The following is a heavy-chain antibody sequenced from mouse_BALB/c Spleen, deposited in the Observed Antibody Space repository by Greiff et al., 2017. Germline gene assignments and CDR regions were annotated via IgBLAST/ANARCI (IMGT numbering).Heavy chain of an antibody. V-gene: IGHV1-87*01. CDR2: IYPGDGDT. CDR3: AREGDYAAWFAY. D-gene: IGHD2-4*01. Sequence: LVESGAELARPGASVKLSCKASGYTFTSYWMQWVKQRPGQGLEWIGAIYPGDGDTRYTQKFKGKATLTADKSSSTAYMQLSSLASEDSAVYYCAREGDYAAWFAYWGQGTLVTVSA. CDR1: GYTFTSYW. J-gene: IGHJ3*01.